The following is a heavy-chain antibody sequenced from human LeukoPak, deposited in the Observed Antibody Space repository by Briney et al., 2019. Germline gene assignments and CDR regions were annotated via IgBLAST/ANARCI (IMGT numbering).Heavy chain of an antibody. J-gene: IGHJ4*02. CDR1: GFTFSSYS. CDR2: ISSSSSYI. Sequence: GGSLRLSCAASGFTFSSYSLNWVRQAPGKGLEWVSSISSSSSYIYYADSVKGRFTISRDNAKNSLYLQMNSLRAEDTAVYYCARVGGQRYYDFWSGSYNFDYWGQGTLVTVSS. V-gene: IGHV3-21*01. CDR3: ARVGGQRYYDFWSGSYNFDY. D-gene: IGHD3-3*01.